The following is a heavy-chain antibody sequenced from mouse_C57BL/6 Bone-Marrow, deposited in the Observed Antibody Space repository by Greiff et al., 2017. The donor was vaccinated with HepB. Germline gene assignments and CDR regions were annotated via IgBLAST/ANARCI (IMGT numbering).Heavy chain of an antibody. V-gene: IGHV5-6*01. Sequence: EVQRVESGGDLVKPGGSLKLSCAASGFTFSSYGMSWVRQTPDKRLEWVATISSGGSYTYYPDSVKGRFTISRDNAKNTLYLQMSSLKSEDTAMYYCARWYYGSPFAYWGQGTLVTVSA. D-gene: IGHD1-1*01. CDR2: ISSGGSYT. J-gene: IGHJ3*01. CDR1: GFTFSSYG. CDR3: ARWYYGSPFAY.